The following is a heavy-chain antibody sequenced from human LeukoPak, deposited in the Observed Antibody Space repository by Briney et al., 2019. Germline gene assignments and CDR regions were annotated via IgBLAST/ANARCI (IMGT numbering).Heavy chain of an antibody. CDR2: ISGSGGST. Sequence: GGSLRLSCAASGFTFSSYAMSWVRQAPGKGLEGVSAISGSGGSTYYADSVKGRFTISRDSSKNTLYLQMNSLRAEDTAVYYCAKDRNIGGSGGYYRLNWFDPWGQGTLVTVSS. D-gene: IGHD3-10*01. CDR3: AKDRNIGGSGGYYRLNWFDP. V-gene: IGHV3-23*01. J-gene: IGHJ5*02. CDR1: GFTFSSYA.